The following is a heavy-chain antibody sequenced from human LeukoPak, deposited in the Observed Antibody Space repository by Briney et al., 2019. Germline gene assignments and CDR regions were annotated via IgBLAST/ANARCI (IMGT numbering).Heavy chain of an antibody. J-gene: IGHJ5*02. CDR3: ARDLSLSLVRGIIISGLDP. CDR2: IHYGGST. V-gene: IGHV4-61*08. D-gene: IGHD3-10*01. CDR1: GGSISGDYY. Sequence: NSSETLSLTCTVSGGSISGDYYWTWFRQPPGKGLEWIGFIHYGGSTNYNPSLKSRLTISVDTSKNQFSLKLTSLTAADTAVYYCARDLSLSLVRGIIISGLDPWGQRTLVTVSS.